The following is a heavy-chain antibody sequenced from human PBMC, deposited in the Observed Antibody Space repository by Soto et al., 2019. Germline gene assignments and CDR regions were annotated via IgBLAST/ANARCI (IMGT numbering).Heavy chain of an antibody. CDR3: ASMGYHYGSGSYPLDY. CDR1: GGSISSGDYY. J-gene: IGHJ4*02. V-gene: IGHV4-30-4*01. D-gene: IGHD3-10*01. Sequence: SETLSLTCTVSGGSISSGDYYWSWIRQPPGKGLEWIGYIYYSGSTYYNPSLKSRVTISVDTSKKQFSLKLSSVTAADTAVYYCASMGYHYGSGSYPLDYWGQGTLVTVSS. CDR2: IYYSGST.